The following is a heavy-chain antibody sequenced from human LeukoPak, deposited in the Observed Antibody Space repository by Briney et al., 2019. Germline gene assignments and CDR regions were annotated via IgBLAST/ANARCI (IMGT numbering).Heavy chain of an antibody. D-gene: IGHD3-3*01. CDR1: GFTFSSYW. CDR2: INSDGSST. CDR3: ARTYYDFWSGYFFDY. J-gene: IGHJ4*02. Sequence: GGSLRLSCAASGFTFSSYWVHWVRQAPGKGLVWVSRINSDGSSTSYADSVKGRFTISRDNAKNTLYLQMNSLRAEDTAVYYCARTYYDFWSGYFFDYWGQGTLVTVSS. V-gene: IGHV3-74*01.